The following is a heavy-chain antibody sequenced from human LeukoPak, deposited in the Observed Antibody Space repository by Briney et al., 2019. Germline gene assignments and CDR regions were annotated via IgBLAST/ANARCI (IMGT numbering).Heavy chain of an antibody. CDR1: GGSISSSSYY. V-gene: IGHV4-39*07. J-gene: IGHJ5*02. D-gene: IGHD6-13*01. CDR2: INHSGST. Sequence: SETLSLTCTVSGGSISSSSYYWGWIRQPPGTGLEWIGEINHSGSTNYNPSLKSRVTISVDTSKNQFSLKLSSVTAADTAVYYCARGRFSSSWRRGWFDPWGQGTLVTVSS. CDR3: ARGRFSSSWRRGWFDP.